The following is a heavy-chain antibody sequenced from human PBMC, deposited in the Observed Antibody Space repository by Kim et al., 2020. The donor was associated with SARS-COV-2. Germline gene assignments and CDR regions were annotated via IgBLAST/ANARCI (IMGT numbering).Heavy chain of an antibody. Sequence: ASVKVSCKASGYTFTSYGISWVRQAPGQGLEWMGWISAYNGNTNYAQKLQGRVTMTTDTSTSTAYMELRSLRSDDTAVYYCARAVYSSSWYVVWFDPWGQGTLVTVSS. V-gene: IGHV1-18*01. J-gene: IGHJ5*02. D-gene: IGHD6-13*01. CDR3: ARAVYSSSWYVVWFDP. CDR1: GYTFTSYG. CDR2: ISAYNGNT.